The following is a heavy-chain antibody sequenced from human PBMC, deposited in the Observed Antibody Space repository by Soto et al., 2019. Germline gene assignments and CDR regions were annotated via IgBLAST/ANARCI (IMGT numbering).Heavy chain of an antibody. Sequence: PSXTLSLTCTVSGGSISSYYWSCIRQPPGKGLEWIGYIYYSGSTNYNPSLKSRVTISVDTSKNQFSLKLSSVTAADTAVYYCARRDRTNWFDPWGQGTLVTVSS. CDR1: GGSISSYY. J-gene: IGHJ5*02. V-gene: IGHV4-59*01. CDR3: ARRDRTNWFDP. CDR2: IYYSGST.